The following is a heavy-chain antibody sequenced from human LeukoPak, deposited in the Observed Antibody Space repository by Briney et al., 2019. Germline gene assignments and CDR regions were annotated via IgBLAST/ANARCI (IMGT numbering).Heavy chain of an antibody. V-gene: IGHV3-30*04. Sequence: GGSLRLSCAASGFTFSSYAMHWVRQAPGKGLEWVAVISYDGSNKYYADSVKGRFTISRDNSKNTLYLQMNSLRAEDTAVYYCAKALWVVGATDAFDIWGQGTMVTVSS. J-gene: IGHJ3*02. D-gene: IGHD1-26*01. CDR1: GFTFSSYA. CDR3: AKALWVVGATDAFDI. CDR2: ISYDGSNK.